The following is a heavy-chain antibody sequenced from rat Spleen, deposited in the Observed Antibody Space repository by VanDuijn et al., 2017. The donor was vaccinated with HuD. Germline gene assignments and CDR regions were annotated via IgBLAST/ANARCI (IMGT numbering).Heavy chain of an antibody. V-gene: IGHV5-58*01. CDR1: GFNFNDYW. J-gene: IGHJ2*01. CDR2: INTDGDST. Sequence: EVKLVESGGGLVQPGRSLKLSCAASGFNFNDYWMGWVRQAPGKGLEWVSSINTDGDSTNYPDSVKGRFTISRDNAENTVYLQMNSLRSEDTATYYCAKGTGAYWYFDYWGQGVMVTVSS. CDR3: AKGTGAYWYFDY. D-gene: IGHD5-1*01.